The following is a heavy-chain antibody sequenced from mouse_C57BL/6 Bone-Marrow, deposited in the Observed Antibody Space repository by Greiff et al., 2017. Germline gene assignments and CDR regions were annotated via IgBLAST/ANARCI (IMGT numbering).Heavy chain of an antibody. CDR1: GYSITSGYY. J-gene: IGHJ3*01. D-gene: IGHD2-2*01. V-gene: IGHV3-6*01. CDR3: ARGDGYGLY. Sequence: EVKLLESGPGLVKPSQSLSLTCSVTGYSITSGYYWNWIRQFPGNKLEWMGYISYDGSNNYNPSLKNRISITRDTSKNQFFLKLNSVTTEDTATYYCARGDGYGLYWGQGTLVTVSA. CDR2: ISYDGSN.